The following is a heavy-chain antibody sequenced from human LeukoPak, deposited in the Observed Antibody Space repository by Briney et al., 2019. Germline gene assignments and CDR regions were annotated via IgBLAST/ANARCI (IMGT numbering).Heavy chain of an antibody. Sequence: SVKVSCKASGGSFGDFAIIWVRQAPGHGLEWMGRSVPMSDTKDYAQKFQGRVTFTTDESTTTAHMELSNLSPDDTAVYYCAATSIIFNWFDPWGQGTLVTVSS. J-gene: IGHJ5*02. CDR2: SVPMSDTK. CDR3: AATSIIFNWFDP. V-gene: IGHV1-69*05. CDR1: GGSFGDFA. D-gene: IGHD1-14*01.